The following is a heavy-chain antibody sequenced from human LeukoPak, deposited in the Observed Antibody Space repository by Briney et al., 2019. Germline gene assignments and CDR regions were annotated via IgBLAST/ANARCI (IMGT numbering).Heavy chain of an antibody. CDR2: IYHSGST. CDR3: ARDREEFDY. V-gene: IGHV4-38-2*02. J-gene: IGHJ4*02. CDR1: GYSISSGYY. Sequence: SETLSLTCTVSGYSISSGYYWGWIRQPPGKGLEWIGSIYHSGSTYYNPSLKSRVTISVDTSKNQFSLKLSSVTAADTAVYYCARDREEFDYWGQGTLVTVSS.